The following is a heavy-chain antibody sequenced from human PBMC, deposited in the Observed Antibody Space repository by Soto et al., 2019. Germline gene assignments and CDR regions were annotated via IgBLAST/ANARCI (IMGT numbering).Heavy chain of an antibody. J-gene: IGHJ2*01. Sequence: QVQLQKWGAGPLRPLETLSLTCGVSGGSFSGYYWAWIRQSPGKGLEWIGEINDRGSINYNPSLKSRVSISVDTAKNHYSLNLRSVTAADTAVYYCARESHDLLTGPPWVWYFDLWGRGTLVTVSS. V-gene: IGHV4-34*01. CDR1: GGSFSGYY. CDR2: INDRGSI. CDR3: ARESHDLLTGPPWVWYFDL. D-gene: IGHD3-9*01.